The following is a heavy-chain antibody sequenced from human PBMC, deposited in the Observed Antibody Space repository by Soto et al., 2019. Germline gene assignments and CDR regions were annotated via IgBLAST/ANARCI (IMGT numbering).Heavy chain of an antibody. J-gene: IGHJ5*02. CDR3: ARHSTYYDFWSGYASNWFDP. CDR2: IDPSDSYT. V-gene: IGHV5-10-1*01. D-gene: IGHD3-3*01. Sequence: PGESLKISCKGSGYSFTIYWISWVRQMPGKGLEWMGRIDPSDSYTNYSPSFQGHVTISADKSISTAYLQWSSLKASDTAMYYCARHSTYYDFWSGYASNWFDPWGQGTLVTVSS. CDR1: GYSFTIYW.